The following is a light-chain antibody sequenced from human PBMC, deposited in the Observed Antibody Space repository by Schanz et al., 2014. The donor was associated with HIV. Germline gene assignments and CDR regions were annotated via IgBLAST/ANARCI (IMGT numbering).Light chain of an antibody. CDR3: SSYAGTSKVV. J-gene: IGLJ2*01. CDR1: SSDVGAYNS. V-gene: IGLV2-14*01. CDR2: DVS. Sequence: QSALTQPASVSGSPGQSITISCTGTSSDVGAYNSVSWFQQYPGKAPKLIIYDVSNRPSGVSNRFSGSKSANTASLTISGLQAEDEADYYCSSYAGTSKVVFGGGTKLTVL.